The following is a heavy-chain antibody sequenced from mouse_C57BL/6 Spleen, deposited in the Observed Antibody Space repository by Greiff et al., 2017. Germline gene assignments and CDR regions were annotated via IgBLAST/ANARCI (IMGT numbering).Heavy chain of an antibody. J-gene: IGHJ1*03. CDR1: GFTFSSYT. D-gene: IGHD1-1*01. Sequence: EVLLVESGGGLVKPGGSLKLSCAASGFTFSSYTMSWVRQTPEQRLEWVATISGGGGNTYYPDSVKGRFTISRDNAKNTLYLQMSSLRSEDTAVYNDARHGYYGSSYWYFDVWGTGTTVTVSS. CDR3: ARHGYYGSSYWYFDV. CDR2: ISGGGGNT. V-gene: IGHV5-9*01.